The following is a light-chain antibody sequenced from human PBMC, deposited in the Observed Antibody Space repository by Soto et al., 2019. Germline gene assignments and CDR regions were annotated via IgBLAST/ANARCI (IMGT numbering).Light chain of an antibody. CDR2: DVS. V-gene: IGLV2-11*01. CDR3: CSYAGSFV. Sequence: QSALTQPRSVSGSPGQSVTISCTGTSSDVGGYNYVSWYQQHPGKAPKLMIYDVSKRPSGVPDRFSGSTSGNTASLTISGLQAEDEADYYCCSYAGSFVFGGGTKLTVL. J-gene: IGLJ2*01. CDR1: SSDVGGYNY.